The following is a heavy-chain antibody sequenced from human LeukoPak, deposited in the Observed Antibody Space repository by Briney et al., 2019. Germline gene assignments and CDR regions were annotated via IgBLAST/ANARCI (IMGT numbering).Heavy chain of an antibody. CDR3: ARAEYYDILTGYSQLYYYYGMDV. V-gene: IGHV3-7*01. J-gene: IGHJ6*02. CDR2: IKQDGSEK. CDR1: GFTISSYW. D-gene: IGHD3-9*01. Sequence: PGGSLRLSCAASGFTISSYWMSWVRQAPGKGLEWVANIKQDGSEKYYVDSVKGRFTISRDNAKNSLYLQMNSLRAEDTAVYYCARAEYYDILTGYSQLYYYYGMDVWGQGTTVTVSS.